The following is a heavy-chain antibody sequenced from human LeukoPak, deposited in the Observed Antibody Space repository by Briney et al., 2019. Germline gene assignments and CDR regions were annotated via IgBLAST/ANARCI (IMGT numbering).Heavy chain of an antibody. CDR2: ISDYNGNT. D-gene: IGHD4-11*01. Sequence: ASVKVSCKASGYTFTSYGISWVRQAPGQGLEWMGWISDYNGNTNYAQKLQGRVTMTTDTSTSTAYMELRSMRSDDTAVYYCARDLYRDSLPVSWFDPWGQGTLVTVSS. CDR1: GYTFTSYG. J-gene: IGHJ5*02. CDR3: ARDLYRDSLPVSWFDP. V-gene: IGHV1-18*01.